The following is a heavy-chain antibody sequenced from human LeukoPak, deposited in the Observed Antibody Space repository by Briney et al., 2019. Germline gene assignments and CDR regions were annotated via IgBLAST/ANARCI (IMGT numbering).Heavy chain of an antibody. Sequence: ASVKVSCKASGYTFTSYDINWVRQATGQGLEWMGWMNPNSGNTGYAQKFQGRVTMTRNTSISTAYMELSRLRSDDTAVYYCARSLRGYSYGYFDYWGQGTLITVSS. J-gene: IGHJ4*02. D-gene: IGHD5-18*01. CDR2: MNPNSGNT. CDR1: GYTFTSYD. CDR3: ARSLRGYSYGYFDY. V-gene: IGHV1-8*01.